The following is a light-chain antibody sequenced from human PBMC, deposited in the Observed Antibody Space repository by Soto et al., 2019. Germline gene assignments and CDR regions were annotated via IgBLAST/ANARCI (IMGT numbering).Light chain of an antibody. V-gene: IGLV2-14*01. CDR1: SSDVGGYNY. J-gene: IGLJ2*01. Sequence: QSALTQPASVSGSPGQSVTISCTGTSSDVGGYNYVSWYQQHPGKAPKLMIFEVSNRPSGGSNRFSGSKFGNTASLTISGLQAEDEADYYCSSYTTSSTFDVIFGGGTKVTVL. CDR3: SSYTTSSTFDVI. CDR2: EVS.